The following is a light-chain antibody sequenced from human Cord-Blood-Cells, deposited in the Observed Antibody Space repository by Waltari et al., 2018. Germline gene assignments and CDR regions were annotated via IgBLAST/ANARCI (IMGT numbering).Light chain of an antibody. V-gene: IGLV2-23*01. CDR2: DGS. CDR3: CSYAGSSTWV. CDR1: RSAVWSYNL. Sequence: QSALTPPASVSGSPAQSSTISCPGTRSAVWSYNLVSWYQQHPSRAPKLMIYDGSKRPSGVSNRFAGSKSGNTASLTISVLQAEDEADYYCCSYAGSSTWVFGGGTKLTVL. J-gene: IGLJ3*02.